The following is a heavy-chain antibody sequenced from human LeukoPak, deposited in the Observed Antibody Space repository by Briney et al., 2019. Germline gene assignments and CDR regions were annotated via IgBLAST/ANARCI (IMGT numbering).Heavy chain of an antibody. Sequence: GGSLRLSCAASGFTFDDYGMSWVRQAPGKGLEWVSGINWNGGSTGYADSVKGRFTISRDNAKNSLYLQMNSLRAEDTALYYRARGGHERGATTGDYWGQGTLVTVSS. J-gene: IGHJ4*02. D-gene: IGHD1-26*01. CDR1: GFTFDDYG. V-gene: IGHV3-20*04. CDR2: INWNGGST. CDR3: ARGGHERGATTGDY.